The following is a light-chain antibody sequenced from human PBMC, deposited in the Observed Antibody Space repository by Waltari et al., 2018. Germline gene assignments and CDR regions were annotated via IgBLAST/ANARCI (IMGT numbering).Light chain of an antibody. V-gene: IGKV3-15*01. J-gene: IGKJ1*01. CDR1: QTIGSN. CDR3: QQYNRWPPGT. CDR2: HAS. Sequence: TVVTQSPVTLSVSPGERATLSCRTSQTIGSNLAWYQQRPGQAPRLLIYHASTRATGIPARFSGSGSVTEFTLSISSLQSEDFAVYYCQQYNRWPPGTFGQGTKVEV.